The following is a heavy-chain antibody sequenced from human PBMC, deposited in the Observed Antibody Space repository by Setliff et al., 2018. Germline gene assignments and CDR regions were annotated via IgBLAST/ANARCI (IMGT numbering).Heavy chain of an antibody. D-gene: IGHD3-22*01. CDR2: IYPDDSDT. J-gene: IGHJ2*01. CDR1: GYNFLDYW. Sequence: GESLKISCKASGYNFLDYWIGWVRRMPGKGLEWMGIIYPDDSDTRYSPSVQGPFTISADKSISTAYLQWSSLKASDTAFYYCARRRRFDSGGPRSPWYFDLWGRGTLGTVPQ. V-gene: IGHV5-51*01. CDR3: ARRRRFDSGGPRSPWYFDL.